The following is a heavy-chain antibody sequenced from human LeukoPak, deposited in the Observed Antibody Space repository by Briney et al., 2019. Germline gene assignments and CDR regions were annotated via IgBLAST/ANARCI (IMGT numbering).Heavy chain of an antibody. CDR3: ARDVEWDSSFENIWHALDI. CDR2: IFYSGST. V-gene: IGHV4-39*07. CDR1: SGSISTSNYY. D-gene: IGHD6-6*01. J-gene: IGHJ3*02. Sequence: PSETLSLTCTVSSGSISTSNYYWGWVRQPPGKALEWIGNIFYSGSTYYSPSLKSRVTISVDTSKNQFSLKLRSVTAADTAVYYCARDVEWDSSFENIWHALDIWGQGTMVTVSS.